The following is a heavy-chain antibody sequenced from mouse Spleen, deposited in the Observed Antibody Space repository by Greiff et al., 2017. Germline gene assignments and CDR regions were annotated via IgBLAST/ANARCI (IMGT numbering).Heavy chain of an antibody. CDR2: INYDGSST. V-gene: IGHV5-16*01. CDR3: AREDRGNYGFAY. Sequence: DVKLVESEGGLVQPGSSMKLSCTASGFTFSDYYMAWVRQVPEKGLEWVANINYDGSSTYYLDSLKSRFIISRDNAKNILYLQMSSLKSEDTATYYCAREDRGNYGFAYWGQGTLVTVSA. J-gene: IGHJ3*01. CDR1: GFTFSDYY. D-gene: IGHD2-1*01.